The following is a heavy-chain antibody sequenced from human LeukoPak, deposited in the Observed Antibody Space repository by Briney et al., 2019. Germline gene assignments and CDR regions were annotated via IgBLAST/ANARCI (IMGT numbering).Heavy chain of an antibody. D-gene: IGHD3-10*01. Sequence: GGSLRLSCAASGFTFSNYGMHWVRQAPGKGLEWVSFIRYHGSDKYYVDSVKGRFTISRDNSKNTLHLQMNSLRAEDTAVYYRARGYGSGSYSGFDYWGQGTLVTVSS. CDR1: GFTFSNYG. V-gene: IGHV3-30*02. CDR2: IRYHGSDK. J-gene: IGHJ4*01. CDR3: ARGYGSGSYSGFDY.